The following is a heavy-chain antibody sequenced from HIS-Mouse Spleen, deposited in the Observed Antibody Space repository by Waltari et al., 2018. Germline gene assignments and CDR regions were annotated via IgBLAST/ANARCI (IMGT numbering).Heavy chain of an antibody. Sequence: QLQLQESGPGLVKPSETLSLTCTVSGGSISSSSYYWGWIRQPPGRGLGWIGSIYSSGSTYYNPSHKSRVTIPVTPSKNQFSLKLSSVTAADTAVYYCAREIPYSSSWYDWYFDLWGRGTLVTVSS. D-gene: IGHD6-13*01. CDR1: GGSISSSSYY. CDR2: IYSSGST. CDR3: AREIPYSSSWYDWYFDL. J-gene: IGHJ2*01. V-gene: IGHV4-39*07.